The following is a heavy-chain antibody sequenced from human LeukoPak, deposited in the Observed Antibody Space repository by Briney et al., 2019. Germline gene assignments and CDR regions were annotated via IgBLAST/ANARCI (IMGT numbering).Heavy chain of an antibody. Sequence: GGSLRLTCAASGFTFSSYWMHWVRQAPGKGLVWVSRINSGGSSTTYADSVKGRFTISRDNAKNTLYLQMNSLRAEDTAVYYCARGWYYGMDVWGQGTTITVSS. CDR3: ARGWYYGMDV. CDR1: GFTFSSYW. D-gene: IGHD5-24*01. V-gene: IGHV3-74*01. J-gene: IGHJ6*02. CDR2: INSGGSST.